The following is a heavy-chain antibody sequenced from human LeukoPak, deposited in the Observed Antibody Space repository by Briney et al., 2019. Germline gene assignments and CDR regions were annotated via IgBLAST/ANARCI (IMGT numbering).Heavy chain of an antibody. D-gene: IGHD2-15*01. CDR1: GFTFTKAY. CDR2: IKSRIDGGTT. Sequence: NPGGSLRLSCAASGFTFTKAYISWVRQAPGKGLEWVGRIKSRIDGGTTDFAAPVKGRFTISRDDSKNMLYLQMNSLKNEDTAVYYCTTGWLDYWGQGSLVTVSS. J-gene: IGHJ4*02. CDR3: TTGWLDY. V-gene: IGHV3-15*07.